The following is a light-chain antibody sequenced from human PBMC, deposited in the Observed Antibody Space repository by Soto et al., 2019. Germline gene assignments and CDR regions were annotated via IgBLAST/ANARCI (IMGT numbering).Light chain of an antibody. CDR3: TSSTSSRPYV. J-gene: IGLJ1*01. CDR2: DVT. CDR1: SSDVGGYNY. Sequence: QSVLTQPASVSGSPGQSITISCTGTSSDVGGYNYVFWYQHPPGKAPKLMIYDVTNRPSGVSNRFSGSKSGNTASLTISGLQAEDEADYYCTSSTSSRPYVFGTGTNVTVL. V-gene: IGLV2-14*03.